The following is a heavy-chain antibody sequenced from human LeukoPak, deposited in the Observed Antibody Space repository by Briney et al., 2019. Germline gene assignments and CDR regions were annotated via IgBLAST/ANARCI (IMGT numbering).Heavy chain of an antibody. J-gene: IGHJ3*02. CDR1: GGSISDYY. D-gene: IGHD5-12*01. Sequence: SETLSLTCTVSGGSISDYYWSWIRQPPGKGLEWIGYIYYSGSTNYNPSLKSRVTISVDTSKNQFSLKLSSVTAADTAVYYCARDFSDSGHDWGAFDIWGQGTMVTVSS. CDR3: ARDFSDSGHDWGAFDI. V-gene: IGHV4-59*01. CDR2: IYYSGST.